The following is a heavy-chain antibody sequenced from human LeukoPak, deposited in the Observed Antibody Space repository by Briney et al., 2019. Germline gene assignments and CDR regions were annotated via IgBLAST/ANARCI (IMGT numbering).Heavy chain of an antibody. CDR2: IYTSGST. D-gene: IGHD6-13*01. Sequence: SETLSLTCTVSGGSISSGSYYWSWIRQPAGKGLEWIGRIYTSGSTNYNPSLKSRVTISVDTSKNQFSLKLSSVTAADTAVYYCARDSIAAAGLRSGFDYWGQGTLVTVSS. CDR1: GGSISSGSYY. CDR3: ARDSIAAAGLRSGFDY. J-gene: IGHJ4*02. V-gene: IGHV4-61*02.